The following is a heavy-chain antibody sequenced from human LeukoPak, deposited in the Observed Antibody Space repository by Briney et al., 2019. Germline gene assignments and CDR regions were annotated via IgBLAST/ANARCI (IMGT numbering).Heavy chain of an antibody. V-gene: IGHV3-23*01. J-gene: IGHJ4*02. CDR2: VSGSSSNI. CDR1: GFTFNPYI. Sequence: GGSLRLSCEASGFTFNPYIMNWVRQAPGKGLEWVSSVSGSSSNIQYADSVKGRFTISRDNSKNTLYLQMNSLRAEDTAVYFCAKSGYNRFDYWGQGTLVTVSS. D-gene: IGHD5-24*01. CDR3: AKSGYNRFDY.